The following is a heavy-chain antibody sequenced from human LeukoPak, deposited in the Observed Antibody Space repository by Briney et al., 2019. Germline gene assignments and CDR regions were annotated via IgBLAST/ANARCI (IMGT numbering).Heavy chain of an antibody. D-gene: IGHD3-10*02. J-gene: IGHJ3*01. CDR1: GFTFNNYA. Sequence: PGGSLRLSCAASGFTFNNYAMNWVRQAPGKGLEWVSYIRGGGSNTRYSDSVKGRFIISRDNPKNILYLQMNSLRAEDTAIYYCAKCSASYSNDAFDVWGRGTMVTVSS. CDR2: IRGGGSNT. V-gene: IGHV3-23*01. CDR3: AKCSASYSNDAFDV.